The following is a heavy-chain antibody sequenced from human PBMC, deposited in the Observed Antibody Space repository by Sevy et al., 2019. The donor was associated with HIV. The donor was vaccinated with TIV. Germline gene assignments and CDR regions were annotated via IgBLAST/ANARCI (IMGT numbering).Heavy chain of an antibody. CDR2: IYYSGST. D-gene: IGHD1-1*01. V-gene: IGHV4-61*01. Sequence: SETLSLTCTVSGGSVSSGSYYWSWIRQPPGKGLEWIGYIYYSGSTNYDPSLKSRVTISVDTSKNQFSLKLSSVTAADTAVYYCARGTYYYYYGMDVWGQGTTVTVSS. CDR3: ARGTYYYYYGMDV. CDR1: GGSVSSGSYY. J-gene: IGHJ6*02.